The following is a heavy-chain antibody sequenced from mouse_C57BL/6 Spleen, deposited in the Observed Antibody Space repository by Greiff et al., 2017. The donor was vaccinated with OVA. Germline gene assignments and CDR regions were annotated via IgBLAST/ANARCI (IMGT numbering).Heavy chain of an antibody. CDR3: ARKGDCDGRFYAMDC. V-gene: IGHV1-19*01. D-gene: IGHD1-1*01. Sequence: EVQLQQSGPVLVKPGASVKMSCKASGYTFTDYYMNWVKQSHGKSLEWIGVINPYNGGTSYNQKFKGKATLTVDKSSSTAYMELNSLTSEDSAVYYCARKGDCDGRFYAMDCWGQGTSVTVSS. CDR2: INPYNGGT. J-gene: IGHJ4*01. CDR1: GYTFTDYY.